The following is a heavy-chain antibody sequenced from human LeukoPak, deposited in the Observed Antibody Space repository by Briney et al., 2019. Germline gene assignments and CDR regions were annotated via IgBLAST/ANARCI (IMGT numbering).Heavy chain of an antibody. Sequence: PGGSLRLSCAASGFTISSDAMSWVRQAPGKGLEWVSAISGSGGSTYYADSVKGRFTISRDNSKNTLYLQMNSLRAEDTAVYYCAKIGGLRGVVIDYWGQGTLVTVSS. D-gene: IGHD3-10*01. CDR1: GFTISSDA. CDR3: AKIGGLRGVVIDY. V-gene: IGHV3-23*01. J-gene: IGHJ4*02. CDR2: ISGSGGST.